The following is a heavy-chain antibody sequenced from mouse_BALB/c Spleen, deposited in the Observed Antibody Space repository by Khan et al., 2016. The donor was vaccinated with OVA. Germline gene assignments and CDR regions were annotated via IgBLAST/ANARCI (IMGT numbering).Heavy chain of an antibody. CDR1: GFNIKDDY. D-gene: IGHD2-3*01. V-gene: IGHV14-1*02. J-gene: IGHJ3*01. Sequence: VQLMQSGPELVRPGALVNFSCKASGFNIKDDYMHWVKQRPEQGLEWIGWINPDYGNTIYDPKFQGKVSITLDISFNTAYLQLSRLTSEDTAVYSCYRGGYSPWIAYWGQGTLVTVSA. CDR3: YRGGYSPWIAY. CDR2: INPDYGNT.